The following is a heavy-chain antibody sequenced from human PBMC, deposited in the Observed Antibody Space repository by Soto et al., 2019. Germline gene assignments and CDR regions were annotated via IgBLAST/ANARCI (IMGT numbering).Heavy chain of an antibody. V-gene: IGHV1-69*08. J-gene: IGHJ6*03. CDR2: IIPILGIA. CDR1: GGTFSSYT. D-gene: IGHD3-10*01. CDR3: ARDQMVRGVTDLYYYYYYMDV. Sequence: QVQLVQSGAEVKKPGSSVKVSCKASGGTFSSYTISWVRQAPEQGLEWMGRIIPILGIANYAQKFQGRVTITADKSTSTAYMELSSLRSEDTAVYYCARDQMVRGVTDLYYYYYYMDVWGKGTTVTVSS.